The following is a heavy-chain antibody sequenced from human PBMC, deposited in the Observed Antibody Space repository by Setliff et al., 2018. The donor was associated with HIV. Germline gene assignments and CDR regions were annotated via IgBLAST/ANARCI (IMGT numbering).Heavy chain of an antibody. CDR2: MTPYSGNT. D-gene: IGHD2-15*01. CDR3: TTGLPLFCSGGSCLFDF. Sequence: ASVKVSCKTSGDTFTSYDINWVRQAAGHGLEWMGWMTPYSGNTIYAQKFQGRVTMIEDTSTDTAYMELSSLRSEDTAVYYCTTGLPLFCSGGSCLFDFWGQGTLVTV. V-gene: IGHV1-8*02. J-gene: IGHJ4*02. CDR1: GDTFTSYD.